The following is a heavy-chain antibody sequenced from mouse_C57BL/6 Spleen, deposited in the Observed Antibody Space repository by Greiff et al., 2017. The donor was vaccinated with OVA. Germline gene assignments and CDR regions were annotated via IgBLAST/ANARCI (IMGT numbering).Heavy chain of an antibody. CDR2: IRSKSSNYAT. V-gene: IGHV10-3*01. Sequence: DAGGGLVQPKGSLKLSCAASGFTFNTYAMHWVRQAPGKGLECVARIRSKSSNYATYYADSVKDRFTISRDDSQSMLYLQMNNLKTEDTAMYYCVTGDYYFDYWGQGTTLTVSS. CDR1: GFTFNTYA. CDR3: VTGDYYFDY. J-gene: IGHJ2*01.